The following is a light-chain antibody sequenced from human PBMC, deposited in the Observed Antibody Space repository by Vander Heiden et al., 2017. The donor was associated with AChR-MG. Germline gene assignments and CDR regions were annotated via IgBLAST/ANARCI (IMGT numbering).Light chain of an antibody. CDR1: QSVGSN. CDR3: QLYNNWPRA. CDR2: GAP. J-gene: IGKJ1*01. Sequence: EIVMPHSPATLSVSPGERATLSCRASQSVGSNLAWYQQKPGQAPRLLIYGAPTRATGIPARFSGSGSGTEFTLTVGSLQSEDFAVYYCQLYNNWPRAFGQGTKVEIK. V-gene: IGKV3-15*01.